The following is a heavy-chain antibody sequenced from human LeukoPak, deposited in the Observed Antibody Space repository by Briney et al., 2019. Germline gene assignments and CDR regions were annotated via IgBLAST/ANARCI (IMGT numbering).Heavy chain of an antibody. CDR1: GGSISSYY. V-gene: IGHV4-59*01. CDR2: IYYSGST. J-gene: IGHJ6*02. CDR3: ARVARSSSISCYYGMDV. D-gene: IGHD6-6*01. Sequence: SETLSLTCTVSGGSISSYYWSGIRHPPGKGLEWVGHIYYSGSTNYNHYLKRRVTISVDTSKNQFSLKLSSVTAADTAVYYCARVARSSSISCYYGMDVWGQGTTVTVSS.